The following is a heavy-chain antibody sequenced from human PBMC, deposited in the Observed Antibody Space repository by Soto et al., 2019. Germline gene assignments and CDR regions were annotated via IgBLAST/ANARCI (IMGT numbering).Heavy chain of an antibody. J-gene: IGHJ4*02. CDR1: GYTFTSYC. CDR2: ISAYNGNT. Sequence: ASVKVSCKASGYTFTSYCISWVRQAPGKGLEWMGWISAYNGNTNYAQKLQGRVTMTTDTSTSTAYMELRSLRSDDTAVYYCARSHSVDTAMATGDYWGQGTLVTVSS. V-gene: IGHV1-18*01. D-gene: IGHD5-18*01. CDR3: ARSHSVDTAMATGDY.